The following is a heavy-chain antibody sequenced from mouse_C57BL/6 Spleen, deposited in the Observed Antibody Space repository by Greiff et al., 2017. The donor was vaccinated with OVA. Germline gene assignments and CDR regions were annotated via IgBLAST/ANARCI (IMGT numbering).Heavy chain of an antibody. J-gene: IGHJ1*03. CDR3: AELQSYWYCDV. V-gene: IGHV5-17*01. Sequence: DVMLVESGGGLVKPGGSLKLSCAASGFTFSDYGMHWVRQAPEKGLEWVAYISSGSSTIYYADTVKGRFTISRDNAENTQFLQMTSLRSEDTGVYYGAELQSYWYCDVWGTGTTVTVAS. CDR2: ISSGSSTI. CDR1: GFTFSDYG. D-gene: IGHD2-12*01.